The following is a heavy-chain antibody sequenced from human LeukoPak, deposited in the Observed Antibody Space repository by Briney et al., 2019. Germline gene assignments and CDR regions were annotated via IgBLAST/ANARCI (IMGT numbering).Heavy chain of an antibody. J-gene: IGHJ5*02. V-gene: IGHV3-30*02. CDR3: AKDLPIVVVPAAITT. D-gene: IGHD2-2*01. Sequence: TGGSLRLSCAASGFTFSSYGMHWVRQAPGKGLEWVAFIRYDGSNKYYADSVKGRFTISRDNSKNTLYLQMNSLRAEDTAVYYCAKDLPIVVVPAAITTWGQGTLVTVSS. CDR2: IRYDGSNK. CDR1: GFTFSSYG.